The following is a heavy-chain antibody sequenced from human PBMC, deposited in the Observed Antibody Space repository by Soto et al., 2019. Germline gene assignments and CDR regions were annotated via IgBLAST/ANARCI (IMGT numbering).Heavy chain of an antibody. V-gene: IGHV4-59*01. CDR1: GGSISSYY. D-gene: IGHD1-26*01. CDR3: AGSGSFSFYVY. Sequence: TLSLTCTVSGGSISSYYWSWIRQPPGKGLEWIGYIYYSGSTNYNPSLKSRVTISVDTSKNQFSLKLSSVTAADTAVYYCAGSGSFSFYVYWGQGTLVTVSS. J-gene: IGHJ4*02. CDR2: IYYSGST.